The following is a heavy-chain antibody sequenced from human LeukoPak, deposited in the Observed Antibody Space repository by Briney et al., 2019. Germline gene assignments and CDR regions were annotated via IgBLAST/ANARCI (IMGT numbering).Heavy chain of an antibody. J-gene: IGHJ4*02. CDR2: ISGSGGST. Sequence: GPTLSLSCAASGFTLSSYAMSWVREARGKGLEEVSAISGSGGSTYYADSAKGRFTISRDNSKNTLYLQMNSLRAEDTAVYYCAKDLSITRDYFDYWGQGTLVTVSS. V-gene: IGHV3-23*01. CDR1: GFTLSSYA. D-gene: IGHD2-2*01. CDR3: AKDLSITRDYFDY.